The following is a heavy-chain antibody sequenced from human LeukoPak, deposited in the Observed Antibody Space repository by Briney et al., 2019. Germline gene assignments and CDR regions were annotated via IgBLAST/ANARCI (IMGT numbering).Heavy chain of an antibody. CDR2: IYSGGST. D-gene: IGHD3-22*01. Sequence: GGSLRLSCAASGFTVSNNYISWVRQAPGKGLEWVSVIYSGGSTYYADSVKGRFTISRDNSRNTVFLQMNSLRADDTAVYYCARHLIGDSNGYYLGTYASWGQGTLVTVSS. CDR3: ARHLIGDSNGYYLGTYAS. V-gene: IGHV3-66*04. CDR1: GFTVSNNY. J-gene: IGHJ5*02.